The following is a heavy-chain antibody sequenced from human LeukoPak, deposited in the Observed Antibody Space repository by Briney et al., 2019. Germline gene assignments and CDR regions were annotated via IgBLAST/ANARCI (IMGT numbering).Heavy chain of an antibody. CDR1: GGSFSGYY. CDR3: ARGGMRAYCGGDCYAFDY. D-gene: IGHD2-21*02. J-gene: IGHJ4*02. Sequence: PSGTLSLTCAVYGGSFSGYYWSWIRQPPGKGLEWIGEINHSGSTNYNPSLKSRVTISVDTSKNQFSLKLSSVTAADTAVYYCARGGMRAYCGGDCYAFDYWGQGTLVTVSS. CDR2: INHSGST. V-gene: IGHV4-34*01.